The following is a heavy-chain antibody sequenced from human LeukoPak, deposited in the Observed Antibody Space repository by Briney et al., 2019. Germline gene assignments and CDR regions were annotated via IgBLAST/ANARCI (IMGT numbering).Heavy chain of an antibody. J-gene: IGHJ6*02. D-gene: IGHD2-15*01. CDR1: GFTFDDYA. V-gene: IGHV3-9*01. Sequence: GGSLRLSCAASGFTFDDYAMHWVRQAPGKGLEWVSGITWNRDNIGYGDSVKGRFTISRDNVKNALYLQMTSLRPEDTALYYCAKDLGSAITSALILDVWGQGTTVIVSS. CDR3: AKDLGSAITSALILDV. CDR2: ITWNRDNI.